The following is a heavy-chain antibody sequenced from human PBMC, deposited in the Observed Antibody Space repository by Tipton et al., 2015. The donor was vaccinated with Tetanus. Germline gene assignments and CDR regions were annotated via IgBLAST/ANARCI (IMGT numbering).Heavy chain of an antibody. CDR1: GGSIASQY. CDR3: ARDRGDTGTVNWFDP. V-gene: IGHV4-4*07. D-gene: IGHD1-1*01. J-gene: IGHJ5*02. Sequence: TLFLTCTVSGGSIASQYWSWIRQPAGKGLEWIGRTYIRGTTTYNPSLKSRVTISVDTSENQMSLRLTSVTAADTAVYYCARDRGDTGTVNWFDPWGQGTLVTVSS. CDR2: TYIRGTT.